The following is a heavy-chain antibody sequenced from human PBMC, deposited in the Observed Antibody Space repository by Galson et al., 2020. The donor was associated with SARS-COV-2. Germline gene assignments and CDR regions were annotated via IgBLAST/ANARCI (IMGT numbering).Heavy chain of an antibody. CDR3: ARDPTGTTHLRVYHYYYYVMDV. D-gene: IGHD4-4*01. CDR2: INPSGGST. Sequence: ASVQVSCKASGYTFTSYYMHWVRQAPGQGLEWMGIINPSGGSTSYAQKFQGRVTMTRDTSTSTVYMELSILRSEDTAVYYCARDPTGTTHLRVYHYYYYVMDVGGQGATVTGSS. J-gene: IGHJ6*02. CDR1: GYTFTSYY. V-gene: IGHV1-46*01.